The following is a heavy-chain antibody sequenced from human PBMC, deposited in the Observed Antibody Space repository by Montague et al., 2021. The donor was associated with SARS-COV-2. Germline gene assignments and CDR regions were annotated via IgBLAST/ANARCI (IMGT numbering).Heavy chain of an antibody. CDR1: GFDFTSSE. Sequence: SLRLSCAASGFDFTSSEINWVRQAPGKGLEWVSYISTSDTLPSYMDSVKGRFTISRDNAKKSLYLQMDSLRAEDTAVYFCAREAVGYSHGYPYWYFDLWGRGTLVTVSS. V-gene: IGHV3-48*03. D-gene: IGHD5-18*01. J-gene: IGHJ2*01. CDR3: AREAVGYSHGYPYWYFDL. CDR2: ISTSDTLP.